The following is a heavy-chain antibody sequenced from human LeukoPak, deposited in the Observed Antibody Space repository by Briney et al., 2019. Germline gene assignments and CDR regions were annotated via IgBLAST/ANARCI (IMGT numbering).Heavy chain of an antibody. CDR2: ISYDGSNK. Sequence: GGSLRLSCAASGFTFSSYGMHWVRQAPGKGLEWVAVISYDGSNKYYADSVKGRFTISRDNSKNTLYLQMNSLRAEDTAVYYCAKVLTPYSGYDYSFDYWGQGTLVTVSS. D-gene: IGHD5-12*01. J-gene: IGHJ4*02. CDR3: AKVLTPYSGYDYSFDY. V-gene: IGHV3-30*18. CDR1: GFTFSSYG.